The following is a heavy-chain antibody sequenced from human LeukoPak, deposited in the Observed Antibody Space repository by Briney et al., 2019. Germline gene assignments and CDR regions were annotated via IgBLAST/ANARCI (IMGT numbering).Heavy chain of an antibody. V-gene: IGHV1-46*01. CDR2: INPSGGST. CDR1: GYTFTSYY. J-gene: IGHJ4*02. Sequence: ASVKVSCKASGYTFTSYYMHWVRQAPGQGLEWMGMINPSGGSTSYAQKFQGRVTMTRDTSTSTVYMELSSLRSEDTAVYYCASDVVVTAHGGDFDYWGQGTLVTVSS. CDR3: ASDVVVTAHGGDFDY. D-gene: IGHD2-21*02.